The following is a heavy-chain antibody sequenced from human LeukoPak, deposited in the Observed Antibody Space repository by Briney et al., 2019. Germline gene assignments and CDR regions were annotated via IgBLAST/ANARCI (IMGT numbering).Heavy chain of an antibody. Sequence: PSETLSLTCAVYGGSFSGYYWSWIRQPPGKGLEWIGEINHSGSTNYNPSLKSRVTISVDTSKNQFSLKPSSVTAADTAVYYCASLWPYQLSAFDIWGQGTMVTVSS. J-gene: IGHJ3*02. D-gene: IGHD2-2*01. CDR1: GGSFSGYY. CDR3: ASLWPYQLSAFDI. V-gene: IGHV4-34*01. CDR2: INHSGST.